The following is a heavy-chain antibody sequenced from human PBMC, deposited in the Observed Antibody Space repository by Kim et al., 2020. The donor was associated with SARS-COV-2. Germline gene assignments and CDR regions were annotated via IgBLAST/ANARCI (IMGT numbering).Heavy chain of an antibody. CDR3: ASERLIVVVTAKSGTPFDY. J-gene: IGHJ4*02. D-gene: IGHD2-21*02. V-gene: IGHV4-39*01. CDR2: IYYSGST. CDR1: GGSISSSSYY. Sequence: SETLSLTCTVSGGSISSSSYYWGWIRQPPGKGLEWIGSIYYSGSTYYNPSLKSRVTISVDTSKNQFSLKLSSVTAADTAVYYCASERLIVVVTAKSGTPFDYWGQGTLVTVSS.